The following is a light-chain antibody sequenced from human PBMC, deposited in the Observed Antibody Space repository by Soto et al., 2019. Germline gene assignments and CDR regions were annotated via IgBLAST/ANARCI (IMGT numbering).Light chain of an antibody. V-gene: IGKV1-5*03. CDR1: QSIHSW. CDR3: QQYNSHPYT. Sequence: DFQMTQSPSTLSASVGDRVTITCRASQSIHSWLARYQQKPGRTPKLLIYRASTLESGVPSRFSGSGSGTEFTLTISSMQPDDFATYYCQQYNSHPYTFGQGTKLEIK. CDR2: RAS. J-gene: IGKJ2*01.